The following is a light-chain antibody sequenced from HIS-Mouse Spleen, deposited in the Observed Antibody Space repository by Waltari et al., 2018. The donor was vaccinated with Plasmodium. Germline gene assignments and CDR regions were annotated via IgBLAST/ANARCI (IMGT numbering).Light chain of an antibody. CDR3: SSYAGSNNLV. V-gene: IGLV2-8*01. Sequence: QSALTQPPSASGSPGQSVTISCTGTSSAVGGYHYVSWYQQHPGKAPNLMIYEVSKRPSGVPDRFSGSKSGNTASLTVSGLQAEDEADYYCSSYAGSNNLVFGGGTKLTVL. J-gene: IGLJ2*01. CDR2: EVS. CDR1: SSAVGGYHY.